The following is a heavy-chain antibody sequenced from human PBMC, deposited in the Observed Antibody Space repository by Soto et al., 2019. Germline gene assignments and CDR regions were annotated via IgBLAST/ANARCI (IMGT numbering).Heavy chain of an antibody. CDR1: GFTFSSYW. Sequence: GGSLRLSCAASGFTFSSYWISWVRQAPGKGLEWVANIKQDGSEKYYVDSVKGRFTISRDNAKNSLYLQMNSLRAEDTAVYYCARDESDNWNLGPYYFDYWGQGTLVTVSS. J-gene: IGHJ4*02. D-gene: IGHD1-7*01. CDR2: IKQDGSEK. CDR3: ARDESDNWNLGPYYFDY. V-gene: IGHV3-7*03.